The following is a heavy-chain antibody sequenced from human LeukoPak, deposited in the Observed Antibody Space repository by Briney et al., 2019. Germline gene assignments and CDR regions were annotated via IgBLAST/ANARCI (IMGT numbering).Heavy chain of an antibody. V-gene: IGHV3-11*01. Sequence: GGSLRLSCAASGFTFSDYYMTWIRQAPGKGLEWVPYISSSGSTTHYADSVKGRFTISRDNAKNSLYVQMNNLRAEDTAVYYCARVPRSGGSIDYWGQGTLVTASS. CDR1: GFTFSDYY. CDR3: ARVPRSGGSIDY. J-gene: IGHJ4*02. D-gene: IGHD6-19*01. CDR2: ISSSGSTT.